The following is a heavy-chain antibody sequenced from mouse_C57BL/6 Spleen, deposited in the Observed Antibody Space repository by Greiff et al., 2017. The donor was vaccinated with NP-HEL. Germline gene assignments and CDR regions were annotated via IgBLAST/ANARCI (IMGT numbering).Heavy chain of an antibody. CDR3: ARGKDARFAY. CDR1: GFTFSDYG. J-gene: IGHJ3*01. Sequence: EVMLVESGGGLVKPGGSLKLSCAASGFTFSDYGMHWVRQAPEKGLEWVAYISSGSSTIYYADTVKGRFTISRDNAKNTLFLQMTSLRSEDTAMYYCARGKDARFAYWGQGTLVTVSA. V-gene: IGHV5-17*01. CDR2: ISSGSSTI.